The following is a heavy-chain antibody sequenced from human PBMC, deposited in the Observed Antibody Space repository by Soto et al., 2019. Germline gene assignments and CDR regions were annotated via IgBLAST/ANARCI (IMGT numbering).Heavy chain of an antibody. CDR1: GFTFSSYA. D-gene: IGHD6-13*01. CDR2: ISYDGSNK. CDR3: AKAWGRAPAGNCNY. J-gene: IGHJ4*02. Sequence: ESGGGVVQPGRSLRLSCAASGFTFSSYAMHWVRQAPGKGLEWVAVISYDGSNKYYADSVRGRFTISRDNSKNTLYLQMNSLRAEDTAVYYCAKAWGRAPAGNCNYWGQGTLVTVSS. V-gene: IGHV3-30*18.